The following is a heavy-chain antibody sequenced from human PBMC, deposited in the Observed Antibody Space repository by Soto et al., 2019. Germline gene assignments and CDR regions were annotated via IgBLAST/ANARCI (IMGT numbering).Heavy chain of an antibody. V-gene: IGHV3-74*01. CDR2: INSDGSST. J-gene: IGHJ6*03. CDR1: GFTFSTSW. CDR3: ARGVMITTTVSVYYYMDV. D-gene: IGHD1-26*01. Sequence: VQLEESGGGLVQPGGSLRLSCAASGFTFSTSWMHWVRQAPGKGLVWVSRINSDGSSTTYADSVKGRFTISRDNAKNTLYLQMNSLRAEDTAVYYCARGVMITTTVSVYYYMDVWGKGTTVTVSS.